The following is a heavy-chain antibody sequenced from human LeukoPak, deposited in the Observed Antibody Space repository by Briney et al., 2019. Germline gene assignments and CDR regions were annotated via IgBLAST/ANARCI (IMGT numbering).Heavy chain of an antibody. J-gene: IGHJ5*02. D-gene: IGHD3-10*01. CDR2: INHSGST. Sequence: PSETLSLTCAVYGGSFSGYYWSWIRQPPGKGLEWIGEINHSGSTNYNPSLKSRVTISVDTSKSQFSLKLTSVTAADTAFYFCARSPHIWFAERGWFDPWGQGTLVTVSS. CDR3: ARSPHIWFAERGWFDP. V-gene: IGHV4-34*01. CDR1: GGSFSGYY.